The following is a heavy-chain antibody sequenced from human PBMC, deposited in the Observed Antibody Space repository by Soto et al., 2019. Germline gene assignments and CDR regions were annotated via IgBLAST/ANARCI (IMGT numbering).Heavy chain of an antibody. J-gene: IGHJ4*02. V-gene: IGHV3-48*03. Sequence: PGGSLRLSCAASGFTFSSYEMNWVRQAPGKGLEWVSYISSSGSTIYYADSVKGRFTISRDNAKNSLYLQMNSLRAEDTAVYYCARAAYYYDKFDYWGQGTLVTVSS. CDR3: ARAAYYYDKFDY. CDR2: ISSSGSTI. D-gene: IGHD3-22*01. CDR1: GFTFSSYE.